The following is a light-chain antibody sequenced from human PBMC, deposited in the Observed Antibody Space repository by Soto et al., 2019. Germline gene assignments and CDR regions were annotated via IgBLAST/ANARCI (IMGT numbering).Light chain of an antibody. V-gene: IGKV3-15*01. CDR2: GAS. Sequence: EMVMTQSPATLSVSPGERATLSCRASQSVSSNLAWYQQKPGQAPRLLIYGASHRATGIPARFSGSGSGTEFTLTISSLQSEDFAVYYCKQYNNWPPKTFGQGTKVEIK. J-gene: IGKJ1*01. CDR1: QSVSSN. CDR3: KQYNNWPPKT.